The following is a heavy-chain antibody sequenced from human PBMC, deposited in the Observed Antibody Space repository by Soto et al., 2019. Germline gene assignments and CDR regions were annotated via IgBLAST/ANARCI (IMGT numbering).Heavy chain of an antibody. CDR1: GFTFDDYA. CDR3: AKDRGYTRSSYYFDY. CDR2: ISWNSGSI. D-gene: IGHD5-12*01. V-gene: IGHV3-9*01. Sequence: GGSLRLSCAASGFTFDDYAMHWVRQAPGKGLEWVSGISWNSGSIGYADSVKGRFTISRDNAKNSLYLQMNSLRAEDTALYYCAKDRGYTRSSYYFDYWGQGTLVTVSS. J-gene: IGHJ4*02.